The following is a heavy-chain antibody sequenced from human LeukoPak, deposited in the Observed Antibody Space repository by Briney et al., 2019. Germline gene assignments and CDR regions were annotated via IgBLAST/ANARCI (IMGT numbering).Heavy chain of an antibody. CDR2: ITASGDST. CDR1: GFTFSTYA. Sequence: GGSLRLSCAASGFTFSTYAMSWVRQAPGKGLEWVSTITASGDSTYYADSVKGRFTISRDNSRNTLYLQMNSLRSEDTAAYYCAKGLGRPNWSDPWGQGTLVTVSS. D-gene: IGHD3-16*01. V-gene: IGHV3-23*01. CDR3: AKGLGRPNWSDP. J-gene: IGHJ5*02.